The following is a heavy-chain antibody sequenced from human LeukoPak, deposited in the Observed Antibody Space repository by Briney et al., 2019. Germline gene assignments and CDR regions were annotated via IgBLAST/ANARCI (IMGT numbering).Heavy chain of an antibody. D-gene: IGHD1-14*01. J-gene: IGHJ4*02. CDR2: ICGLGSST. CDR3: AREPGELAFHYFDF. CDR1: GVTFSSHA. Sequence: GGSLKLSCTASGVTFSSHAMSWVRQAPGKGLEWIGAICGLGSSTYYADTVKGSFTIPRDNSKNTFYLQMHRLRVEDTAVYYCAREPGELAFHYFDFWGQGTLITVSS. V-gene: IGHV3-23*01.